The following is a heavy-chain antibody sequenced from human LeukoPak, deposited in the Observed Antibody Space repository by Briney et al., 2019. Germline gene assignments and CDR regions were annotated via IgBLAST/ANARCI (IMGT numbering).Heavy chain of an antibody. CDR2: IKEDGSDK. CDR1: GFIFSRYV. V-gene: IGHV3-7*01. Sequence: GGSLRLSCTASGFIFSRYVMTWVRQAPGKGLEWVANIKEDGSDKYYVDSVKGRFTISRDNAKNSLYLQMSSLRAEDTAVYYCARHFSYGSGSSRTLVHYWGQGTLVIVSS. J-gene: IGHJ4*02. D-gene: IGHD3-10*01. CDR3: ARHFSYGSGSSRTLVHY.